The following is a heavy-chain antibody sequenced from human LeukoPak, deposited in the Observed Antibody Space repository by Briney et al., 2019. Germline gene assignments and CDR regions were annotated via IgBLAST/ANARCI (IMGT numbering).Heavy chain of an antibody. D-gene: IGHD3-22*01. Sequence: GGSLRLSCAASGFTFSSYWMSWVRQAPGKGLEWVANIKQDGSEKYYVDSVKGRFTISREKAKNSLYLQMNSLRAEDTAVYYCARDYYDSSGSSWFDPWGQGTLVTVSS. CDR3: ARDYYDSSGSSWFDP. J-gene: IGHJ5*02. V-gene: IGHV3-7*01. CDR1: GFTFSSYW. CDR2: IKQDGSEK.